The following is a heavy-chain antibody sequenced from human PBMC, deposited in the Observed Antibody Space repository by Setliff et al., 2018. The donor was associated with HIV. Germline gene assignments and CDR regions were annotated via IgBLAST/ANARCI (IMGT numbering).Heavy chain of an antibody. CDR2: LYFRGTT. Sequence: SETLSLTCTVSGGSISSGSYYWSWIRQHPGKGLEYIGCLYFRGTTHYNPSLKSRVGISVDASNNQFSLHLSSVTAADTAVYFCARGGIQLPDFWGQGRLVTVSS. CDR1: GGSISSGSYY. D-gene: IGHD1-1*01. J-gene: IGHJ4*02. V-gene: IGHV4-31*03. CDR3: ARGGIQLPDF.